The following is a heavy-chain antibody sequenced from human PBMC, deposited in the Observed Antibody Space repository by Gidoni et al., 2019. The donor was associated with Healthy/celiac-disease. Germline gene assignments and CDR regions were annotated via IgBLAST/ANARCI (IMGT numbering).Heavy chain of an antibody. CDR2: ISSNGGST. CDR3: AREGICSGGSCYSHFDY. CDR1: GFTFSSYA. J-gene: IGHJ4*02. Sequence: EVQLVESGGGLVQPGGSLRLSCAASGFTFSSYAMHWVRQAPGKGLEYVSAISSNGGSTYYANSVKGRFTISRDNSKNTLYLQMGSLRAEDMAVYYCAREGICSGGSCYSHFDYWGQGTLVTVSS. D-gene: IGHD2-15*01. V-gene: IGHV3-64*01.